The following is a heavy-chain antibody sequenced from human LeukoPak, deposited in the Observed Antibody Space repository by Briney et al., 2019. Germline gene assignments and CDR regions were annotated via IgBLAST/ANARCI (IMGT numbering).Heavy chain of an antibody. CDR2: IYTSGST. V-gene: IGHV4-4*07. CDR3: ARSDGGSGSYYRFDY. CDR1: GGSISSNY. Sequence: SETLSLTCTVSGGSISSNYWSWIRQPAGKGLEWIGRIYTSGSTNYNPSLKSRVTMSVDTSKNQFSLKLSSVTAADTAVYYCARSDGGSGSYYRFDYWGQGTLVTVSS. D-gene: IGHD3-10*01. J-gene: IGHJ4*02.